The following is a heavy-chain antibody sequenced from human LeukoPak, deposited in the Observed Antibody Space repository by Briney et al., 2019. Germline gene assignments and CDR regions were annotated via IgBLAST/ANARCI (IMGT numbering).Heavy chain of an antibody. D-gene: IGHD3-22*01. Sequence: AGGSLRLSCEASGFIFSSYGMHWVRQAPVKGLEWVATIWYDGNNKNYADSVKGRFTISRDNSKNTLYLQMHSLRADDTAVYYCARADDTSRGAFDIWGQGTMVTVSS. J-gene: IGHJ3*02. CDR3: ARADDTSRGAFDI. V-gene: IGHV3-33*01. CDR2: IWYDGNNK. CDR1: GFIFSSYG.